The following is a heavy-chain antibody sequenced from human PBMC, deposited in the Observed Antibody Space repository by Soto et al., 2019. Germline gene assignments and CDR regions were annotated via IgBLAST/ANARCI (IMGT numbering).Heavy chain of an antibody. V-gene: IGHV4-59*01. Sequence: SETLSLTCTVSGGSISSYYWSWIRQPPGKGLEWIGYIYYSGSTNYNPSLKSRVTISVDTSKNQFSLKLSSVTAADTAVYYCARSPPGRTWIGGYYYYYMDVWGKGTTVTVSS. J-gene: IGHJ6*03. CDR2: IYYSGST. CDR3: ARSPPGRTWIGGYYYYYMDV. CDR1: GGSISSYY. D-gene: IGHD3-16*01.